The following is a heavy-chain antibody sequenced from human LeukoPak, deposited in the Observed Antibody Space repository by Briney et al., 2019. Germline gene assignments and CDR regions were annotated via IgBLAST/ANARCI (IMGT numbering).Heavy chain of an antibody. D-gene: IGHD3-3*01. J-gene: IGHJ4*02. CDR1: GFTFSSYS. V-gene: IGHV3-48*01. Sequence: PGGSLRLSCAASGFTFSSYSMNWVRQAPGKGLEWVSYISSSSSTIYYADSVKGRFTISRDNAKNSLYLQMNSLRAEDTAVYYCARGRTIFGVVIRDRKFDYWGQGTLVTVSS. CDR3: ARGRTIFGVVIRDRKFDY. CDR2: ISSSSSTI.